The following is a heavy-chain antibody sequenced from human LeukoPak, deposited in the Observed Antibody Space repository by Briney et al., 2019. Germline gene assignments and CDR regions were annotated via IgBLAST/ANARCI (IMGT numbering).Heavy chain of an antibody. CDR1: GYTFTYYG. J-gene: IGHJ3*02. CDR3: ARVVYCSGGSCYSGAFDI. Sequence: GASVKVSCKASGYTFTYYGLNWVRQAPGQGLECLGGINTNTGNPTYAQGFTGRYVFSLDTSVSTAYLQISSLKAEDTAVYYCARVVYCSGGSCYSGAFDIWGQGTMVTVSS. V-gene: IGHV7-4-1*02. D-gene: IGHD2-15*01. CDR2: INTNTGNP.